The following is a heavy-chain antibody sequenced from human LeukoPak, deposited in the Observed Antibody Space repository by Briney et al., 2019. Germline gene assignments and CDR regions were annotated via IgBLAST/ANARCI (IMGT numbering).Heavy chain of an antibody. CDR1: GYTFINHA. CDR3: ARRLGRSFDY. D-gene: IGHD2-21*01. J-gene: IGHJ4*02. CDR2: INIGNGNT. Sequence: ASVKVSCKASGYTFINHATHWVRQAPGQRLEWMGWINIGNGNTKYSQNFQGRITITRDTSATTAYMDLSSLRSEDTAVYYCARRLGRSFDYWGQGTLVTVSS. V-gene: IGHV1-3*04.